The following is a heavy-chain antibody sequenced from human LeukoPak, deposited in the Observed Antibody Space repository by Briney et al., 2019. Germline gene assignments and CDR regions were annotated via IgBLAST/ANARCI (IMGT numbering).Heavy chain of an antibody. V-gene: IGHV4-39*01. CDR1: GGSISSSNHY. D-gene: IGHD1-26*01. CDR3: ASREWELLLSGGAFDI. Sequence: SETLSLTCTVSGGSISSSNHYWGWLRQPPGKGLEWIGTIYYSGSTYYNPSLKSRLTISVDTSKNQFSLRLSSVTAADTAVYYCASREWELLLSGGAFDIWGQGTMVTVSS. J-gene: IGHJ3*02. CDR2: IYYSGST.